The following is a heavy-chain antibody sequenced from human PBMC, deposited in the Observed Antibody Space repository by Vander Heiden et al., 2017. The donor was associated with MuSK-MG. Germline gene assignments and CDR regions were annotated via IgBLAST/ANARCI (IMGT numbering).Heavy chain of an antibody. CDR1: GFTFSSYA. D-gene: IGHD3-16*01. J-gene: IGHJ6*02. Sequence: EVQLLESGGGLVQPGGSLRLSCAAPGFTFSSYARSWVRQAPGKGLEWVSGISGSGGGTYYADSVKGRFTISRDNSKNTLFLQMNSLRAEDTAVYYCAKSAMGPYYYGMDVWGQGTTVTVSS. CDR2: ISGSGGGT. CDR3: AKSAMGPYYYGMDV. V-gene: IGHV3-23*01.